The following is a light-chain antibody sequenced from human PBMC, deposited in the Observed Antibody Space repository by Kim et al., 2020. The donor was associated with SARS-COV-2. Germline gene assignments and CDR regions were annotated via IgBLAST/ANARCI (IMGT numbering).Light chain of an antibody. CDR3: QTWDTGSRV. CDR2: LNSDGSH. Sequence: QPVLTQSPSASASLGASVKLTCTLSSGHSSYAIAWHQQQPEKGPRYLMKLNSDGSHNKGDEIPDRFSGSSSGAEHYLTISSLQSEDEADYYCQTWDTGSRVFGGGTKVTVL. CDR1: SGHSSYA. V-gene: IGLV4-69*01. J-gene: IGLJ3*02.